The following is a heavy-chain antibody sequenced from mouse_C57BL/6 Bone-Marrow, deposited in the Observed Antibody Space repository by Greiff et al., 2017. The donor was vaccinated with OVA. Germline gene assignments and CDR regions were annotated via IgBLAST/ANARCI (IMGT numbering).Heavy chain of an antibody. V-gene: IGHV5-6*01. CDR3: ARSYYYFDY. CDR2: ISSGGSYT. J-gene: IGHJ2*01. CDR1: GFTFSSYG. Sequence: EVKVVESGGDLEKPGGSLKLSCAASGFTFSSYGMSWVRQTPDKRLEWVATISSGGSYTYYPDSVKGRFTISRDNAKNTLYLQMSSLKSEDTDMYYGARSYYYFDYWGQGTTLTVSS. D-gene: IGHD6-5*01.